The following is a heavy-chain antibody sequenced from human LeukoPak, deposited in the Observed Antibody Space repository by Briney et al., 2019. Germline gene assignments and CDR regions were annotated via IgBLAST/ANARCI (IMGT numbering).Heavy chain of an antibody. V-gene: IGHV3-23*01. CDR1: GFTFSSYA. J-gene: IGHJ5*02. D-gene: IGHD3-10*01. CDR3: ARGRGATMVREIPLA. CDR2: ISGSGGST. Sequence: PGGSLRLSCAASGFTFSSYAMSWVRQAPGKGLEWVSAISGSGGSTYYADSVKGRFTISRDNSKNTLYLQMNSLRAEDTAVYYCARGRGATMVREIPLAWGQGTLVTVSS.